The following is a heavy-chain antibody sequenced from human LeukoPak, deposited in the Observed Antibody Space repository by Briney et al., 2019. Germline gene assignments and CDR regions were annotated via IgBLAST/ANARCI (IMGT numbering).Heavy chain of an antibody. J-gene: IGHJ4*02. CDR1: GGSTNTYC. CDR3: ARDRSGYGEYYFDY. Sequence: SETLSLSCTVSGGSTNTYCWSWIRQPAEKGLEWIGRIYPSGSTYYNPSLKSRVTISIDKSKNQFSLRLTSVTAADTAVYYCARDRSGYGEYYFDYWGQGSLVTVSS. D-gene: IGHD5-12*01. CDR2: IYPSGST. V-gene: IGHV4-4*07.